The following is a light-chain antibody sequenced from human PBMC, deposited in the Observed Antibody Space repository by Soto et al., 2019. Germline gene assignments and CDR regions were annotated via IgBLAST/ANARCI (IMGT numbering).Light chain of an antibody. CDR1: SSDVGGYDY. V-gene: IGLV2-14*01. Sequence: QSALTQPASGSGSPGQSITISCTGTSSDVGGYDYVSWYQQRPGKAPQLLIYEVSNRPSGISIRFSGSKSGNTASLTISGLQAEDEGDYYCNSYTSRYTVVFGGGTKVTVL. J-gene: IGLJ2*01. CDR3: NSYTSRYTVV. CDR2: EVS.